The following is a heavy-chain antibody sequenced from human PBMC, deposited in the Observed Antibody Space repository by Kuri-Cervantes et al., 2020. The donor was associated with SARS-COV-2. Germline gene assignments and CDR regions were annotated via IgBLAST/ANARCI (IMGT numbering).Heavy chain of an antibody. D-gene: IGHD3-10*01. CDR1: GFTFSNAW. CDR2: IKSKTDGGTT. CDR3: TTAGPMVRGVTPYYFDY. V-gene: IGHV3-15*01. J-gene: IGHJ4*02. Sequence: GESLKISCAASGFTFSNAWMSWVRQAPGKGLEWVGRIKSKTDGGTTDYAAPVKGRFTISRDDSKNTLYLQMNSLKTEDTAVYYCTTAGPMVRGVTPYYFDYWGQGTLVTVSS.